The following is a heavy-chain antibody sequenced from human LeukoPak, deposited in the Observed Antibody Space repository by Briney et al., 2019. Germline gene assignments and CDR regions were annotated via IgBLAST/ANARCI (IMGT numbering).Heavy chain of an antibody. V-gene: IGHV3-21*01. CDR3: ARETGIAAAGTDDAFDI. CDR1: GFTFSSYS. CDR2: ITSSSSYI. Sequence: GGSLRLSCAASGFTFSSYSMNWVRQAPGKRLEWVSSITSSSSYIYYADSVKGRFTISRDNAKNSLYLQMNSLRAEDTAVYYCARETGIAAAGTDDAFDIWGQGTMVTVSS. D-gene: IGHD6-13*01. J-gene: IGHJ3*02.